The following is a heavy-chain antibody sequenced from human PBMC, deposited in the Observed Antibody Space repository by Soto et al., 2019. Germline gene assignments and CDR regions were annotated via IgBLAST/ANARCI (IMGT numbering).Heavy chain of an antibody. Sequence: AGGSLRLSCAASGFTFSSYGMHWVRQAPGKGLEWVAVIWYDGSNKYYADSVKGRFTISRDNSKNTLYLQMNSLRAEDTAVYYCARSEYYDFWSGQMKNYYGMDVWGQGTTVTVSS. CDR3: ARSEYYDFWSGQMKNYYGMDV. CDR2: IWYDGSNK. V-gene: IGHV3-33*01. CDR1: GFTFSSYG. D-gene: IGHD3-3*01. J-gene: IGHJ6*02.